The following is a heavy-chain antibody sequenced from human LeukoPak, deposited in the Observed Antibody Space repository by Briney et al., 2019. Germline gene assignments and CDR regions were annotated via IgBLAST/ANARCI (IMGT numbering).Heavy chain of an antibody. CDR1: GGSISRSSYW. CDR2: IYYGGTT. CDR3: ASRSMGTKSIDY. D-gene: IGHD1-7*01. Sequence: PSETLPLTCTVSGGSISRSSYWWDWIRQPPWKGLEWIGSIYYGGTTYYNPSLKSRVTISVDTSKMQFSLKLSSVTAADTAVYYCASRSMGTKSIDYWGQGTLVTVSS. J-gene: IGHJ4*02. V-gene: IGHV4-39*01.